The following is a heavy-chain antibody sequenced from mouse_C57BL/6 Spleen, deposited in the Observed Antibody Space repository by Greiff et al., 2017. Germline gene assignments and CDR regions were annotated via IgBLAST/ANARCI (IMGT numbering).Heavy chain of an antibody. CDR3: AREETTYYAMDY. D-gene: IGHD1-1*01. J-gene: IGHJ4*01. Sequence: EVKLVESGGGLVKPGGSLKFSCAASGFTFSDYGMHWVRPAPEKGLEWVAYISSGSSTIYYADTVTGRFTISRDNAKNSLFLQMTSQRSEDTAMYYCAREETTYYAMDYWGQGTSVTVSS. CDR2: ISSGSSTI. CDR1: GFTFSDYG. V-gene: IGHV5-17*01.